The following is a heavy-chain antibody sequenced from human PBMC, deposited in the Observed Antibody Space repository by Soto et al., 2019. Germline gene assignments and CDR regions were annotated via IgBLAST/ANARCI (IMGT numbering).Heavy chain of an antibody. D-gene: IGHD3-16*02. CDR3: ARGVRDYVWGSYRVNAFDI. Sequence: SETLSLTCTVSGGSISSYYWSWIRQPPGKGLEWIGYIYYSGSTNYNPSLKSRVTISVDTSKNQFSLKLSSVTAADTAVYYCARGVRDYVWGSYRVNAFDIWGQGTMVTVSS. CDR2: IYYSGST. CDR1: GGSISSYY. V-gene: IGHV4-59*01. J-gene: IGHJ3*02.